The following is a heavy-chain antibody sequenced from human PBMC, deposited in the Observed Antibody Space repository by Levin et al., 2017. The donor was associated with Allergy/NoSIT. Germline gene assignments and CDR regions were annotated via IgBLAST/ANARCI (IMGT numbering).Heavy chain of an antibody. Sequence: PGGSLRLSCAASGFTFSDHYMDWVRQAPGKGLEWVARSRNKANSYTTEYAASVKGRFTISRDDSKNSLYLQMNSLKTEDTAVYYCARVYSYDRSTYHFDYWGQGTLVTVSS. D-gene: IGHD3-22*01. V-gene: IGHV3-72*01. CDR3: ARVYSYDRSTYHFDY. J-gene: IGHJ4*02. CDR1: GFTFSDHY. CDR2: SRNKANSYTT.